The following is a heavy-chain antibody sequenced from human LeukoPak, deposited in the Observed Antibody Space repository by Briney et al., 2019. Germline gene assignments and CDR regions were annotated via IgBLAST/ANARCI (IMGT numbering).Heavy chain of an antibody. CDR3: ARAYQGMVVAPDAFDI. CDR1: GGSFSGYY. D-gene: IGHD2-15*01. CDR2: INHSGST. V-gene: IGHV4-34*01. J-gene: IGHJ3*02. Sequence: PSETLSLTCAVYGGSFSGYYWSWIRQPPGKGLEWIGEINHSGSTNYNPSLKSRVTISVDTSMNQFSLKLSSVTAADTAVYYCARAYQGMVVAPDAFDIWGQGTMVTVSS.